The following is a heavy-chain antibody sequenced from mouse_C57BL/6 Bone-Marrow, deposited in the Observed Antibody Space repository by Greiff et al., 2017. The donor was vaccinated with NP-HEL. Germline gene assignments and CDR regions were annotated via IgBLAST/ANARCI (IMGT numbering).Heavy chain of an antibody. J-gene: IGHJ2*01. CDR2: IYPRSGNT. D-gene: IGHD2-12*01. CDR1: GYTFTSYG. CDR3: ARGWFTNDY. Sequence: VKLMESGAELARPGASVKLSCKASGYTFTSYGISWVKQRTGQGLEWIGEIYPRSGNTYYNEKFKGKATLTADKSSSTAYMELRSLTSEDSAVYFCARGWFTNDYWGQGTTLTVSS. V-gene: IGHV1-81*01.